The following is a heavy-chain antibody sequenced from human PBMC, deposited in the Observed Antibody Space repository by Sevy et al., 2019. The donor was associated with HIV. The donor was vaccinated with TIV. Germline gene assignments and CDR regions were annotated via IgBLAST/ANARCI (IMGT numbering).Heavy chain of an antibody. D-gene: IGHD6-19*01. CDR2: IATTGDRT. CDR3: AKDVDSSGLYEGGGY. Sequence: GGSLRLSCAASGFTFSKYAMNWVRQAPGKGLEWVSLIATTGDRTHYADSVEGRFTISRDDSKNTLYLQMNSLRAEDTAIYFCAKDVDSSGLYEGGGYGGRGTLVTVSS. V-gene: IGHV3-23*01. J-gene: IGHJ4*02. CDR1: GFTFSKYA.